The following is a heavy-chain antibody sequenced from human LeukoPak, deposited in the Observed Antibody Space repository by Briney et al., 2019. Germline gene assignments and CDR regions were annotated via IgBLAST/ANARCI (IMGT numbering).Heavy chain of an antibody. CDR1: GFTVSSNC. V-gene: IGHV3-53*01. J-gene: IGHJ4*02. Sequence: QPGGFLRLCCAASGFTVSSNCMSRVRPAPGKGLEWVSVIYSGGSTYYADSVKGRFTISRDNSKNTLYLQMNSLRAEDTAVYYCARYLYSSGWYRYFDYWGQGTLVTVSS. D-gene: IGHD6-19*01. CDR2: IYSGGST. CDR3: ARYLYSSGWYRYFDY.